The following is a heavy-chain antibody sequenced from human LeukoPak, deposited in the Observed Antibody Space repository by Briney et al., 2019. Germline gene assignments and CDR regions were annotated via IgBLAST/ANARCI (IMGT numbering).Heavy chain of an antibody. V-gene: IGHV5-51*01. CDR2: IYPGDSDT. CDR1: GYSFTSYW. J-gene: IGHJ3*02. D-gene: IGHD6-19*01. CDR3: ARPIAVAFDAFDI. Sequence: GESLKISCKGSGYSFTSYWIGWVRQMPGKGLEWMGTIYPGDSDTRYSPSFQGQVTISADKSISTAYLQWSSLKASDTAMYYCARPIAVAFDAFDIWGQGTMVTVSS.